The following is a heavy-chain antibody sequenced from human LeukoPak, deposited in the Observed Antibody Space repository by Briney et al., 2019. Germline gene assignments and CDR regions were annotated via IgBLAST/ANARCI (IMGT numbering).Heavy chain of an antibody. D-gene: IGHD2-15*01. CDR2: IIPLFGTA. J-gene: IGHJ5*02. CDR3: ARHGYCSGGSCPNLFYP. Sequence: GASVKVSCKASGGTFTSYAISWVRQAPGQGLEWMGGIIPLFGTANYAQTFHSIVTIPPDQSTSTACMDLSSLRSEDTPVYYCARHGYCSGGSCPNLFYPWVQGTLVTLSS. V-gene: IGHV1-69*13. CDR1: GGTFTSYA.